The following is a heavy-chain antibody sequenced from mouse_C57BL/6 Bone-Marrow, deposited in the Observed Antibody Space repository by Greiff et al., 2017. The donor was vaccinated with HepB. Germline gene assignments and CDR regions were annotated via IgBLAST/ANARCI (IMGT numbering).Heavy chain of an antibody. J-gene: IGHJ3*01. Sequence: VQLQQSGAELVRPGSSVKMSCKTSGYTFTSYGINWVKQRPGQGLEWIGYIYIGNGYTKYNEKFKGKATLTSDTSSSTAYMQLSSLTSEDSAIYFCAREDYYRSRLAGFAYWGQGTLVTVSA. CDR1: GYTFTSYG. V-gene: IGHV1-58*01. D-gene: IGHD1-1*01. CDR3: AREDYYRSRLAGFAY. CDR2: IYIGNGYT.